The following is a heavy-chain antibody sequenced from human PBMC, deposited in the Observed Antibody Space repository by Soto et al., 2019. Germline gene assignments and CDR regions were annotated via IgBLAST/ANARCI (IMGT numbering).Heavy chain of an antibody. CDR2: IWYDGSNK. Sequence: QVQLVESGGGVVQPGRSLRLSCAASGFTFSSYGMHWVRQAPGKGLEWVAVIWYDGSNKYYADSVKGRFTISRDNSKNARYLQMNSLRAEDTAVYYCAREGVAAAGFDYWGQGTLVTVSS. J-gene: IGHJ4*02. D-gene: IGHD6-13*01. CDR1: GFTFSSYG. CDR3: AREGVAAAGFDY. V-gene: IGHV3-33*01.